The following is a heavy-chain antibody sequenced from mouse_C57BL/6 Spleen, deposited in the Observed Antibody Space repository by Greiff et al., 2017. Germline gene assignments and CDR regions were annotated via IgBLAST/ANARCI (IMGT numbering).Heavy chain of an antibody. V-gene: IGHV1-42*01. CDR1: GYSFTGYY. D-gene: IGHD1-1*01. CDR2: INPSTGGT. CDR3: ARGYYGSSYFDY. Sequence: VHVKQSGPELVKPGASVKISCKASGYSFTGYYMNWVKQSPEKSLEWIGEINPSTGGTTYNQKFKAKATLTVDKSSSTAYMQLKSLTSEDSAVYYCARGYYGSSYFDYWGQGTTLTVSS. J-gene: IGHJ2*01.